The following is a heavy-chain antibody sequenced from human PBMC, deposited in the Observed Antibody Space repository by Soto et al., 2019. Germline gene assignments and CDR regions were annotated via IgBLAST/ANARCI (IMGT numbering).Heavy chain of an antibody. CDR1: GGSISSYY. D-gene: IGHD6-13*01. V-gene: IGHV4-59*12. CDR3: ARGIAAAGRRTNPGTPEVFYFGMDF. Sequence: SETLSLTCTVSGGSISSYYWSWIRQPPGQGLEWIAYISYSGSTNYNPSLKSRVTISVDTSKNQFSLKLSSVTAADTAVYYCARGIAAAGRRTNPGTPEVFYFGMDFWGQGTTVTVSS. CDR2: ISYSGST. J-gene: IGHJ6*02.